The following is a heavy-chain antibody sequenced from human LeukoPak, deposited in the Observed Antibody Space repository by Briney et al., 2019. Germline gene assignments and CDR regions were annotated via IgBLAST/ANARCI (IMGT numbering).Heavy chain of an antibody. V-gene: IGHV3-23*01. CDR3: SNGRTSSGTLQHDY. D-gene: IGHD6-19*01. CDR2: ISGSGGST. Sequence: GGSLRLSCATSGFTFSNHGMNWVRQAPGKGLEWVSAISGSGGSTYYADSVKGRFTISRDNSENTLYLQMNSPRAEDTALYYCSNGRTSSGTLQHDYWGQGTLVTVSS. J-gene: IGHJ4*02. CDR1: GFTFSNHG.